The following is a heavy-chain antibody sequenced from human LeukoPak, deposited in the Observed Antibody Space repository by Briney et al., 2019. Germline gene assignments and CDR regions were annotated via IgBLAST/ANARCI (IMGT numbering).Heavy chain of an antibody. J-gene: IGHJ6*03. D-gene: IGHD3-16*01. Sequence: GGSLRLSCAASGFTFSSYAMHWVRQAPGKGLEWVAVISYDGSNKYYADSVKGRFTISRDNSKNTLCQQMNSLRAEDTAVYYCARDSLGVADYYYYYMDVWGKGTTVTVSS. CDR1: GFTFSSYA. CDR3: ARDSLGVADYYYYYMDV. CDR2: ISYDGSNK. V-gene: IGHV3-30*01.